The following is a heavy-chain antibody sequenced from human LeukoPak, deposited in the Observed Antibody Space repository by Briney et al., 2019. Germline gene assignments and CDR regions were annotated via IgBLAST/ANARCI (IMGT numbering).Heavy chain of an antibody. CDR1: GGSFSGYY. V-gene: IGHV4-34*01. D-gene: IGHD3-3*01. J-gene: IGHJ4*02. Sequence: PSETLSLTCAVYGGSFSGYYWSWIRQPPGKGLEWIGEINHSGSTNYNPSLKSRVTISVDTSKNQFSLKLSSVTAADTAVYYCADYGVSGVRNNFYWGQGTLVTVSS. CDR2: INHSGST. CDR3: ADYGVSGVRNNFY.